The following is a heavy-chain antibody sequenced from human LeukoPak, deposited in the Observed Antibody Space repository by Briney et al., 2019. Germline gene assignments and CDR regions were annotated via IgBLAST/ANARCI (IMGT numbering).Heavy chain of an antibody. D-gene: IGHD2-2*02. CDR3: ARARGCSSTSCYTKDRGYYYYGMDV. Sequence: SETLSLTCTVSGGSISSGGYSWSWIRQPPGKGLEWIGYIYHSGSTYYNPSLKSRVTISVDRSKNQFSLKLSSVTAADTAVYYCARARGCSSTSCYTKDRGYYYYGMDVWGQGTTVTVSS. CDR2: IYHSGST. J-gene: IGHJ6*02. V-gene: IGHV4-30-2*01. CDR1: GGSISSGGYS.